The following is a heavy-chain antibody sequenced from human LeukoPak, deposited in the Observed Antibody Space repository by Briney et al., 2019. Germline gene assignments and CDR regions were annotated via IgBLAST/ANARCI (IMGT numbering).Heavy chain of an antibody. CDR1: GGSFSGYY. V-gene: IGHV4-34*01. J-gene: IGHJ4*02. CDR3: ARGRRQQYRRYYFDY. D-gene: IGHD6-13*01. Sequence: SETLSLTCAVYGGSFSGYYWSWIRQPPGKGLEWIGEINHSGSTNYNPSLKSRVTISVDTSKNQFSLKLSSVTAADTAVYYCARGRRQQYRRYYFDYWGQGTLVTVSS. CDR2: INHSGST.